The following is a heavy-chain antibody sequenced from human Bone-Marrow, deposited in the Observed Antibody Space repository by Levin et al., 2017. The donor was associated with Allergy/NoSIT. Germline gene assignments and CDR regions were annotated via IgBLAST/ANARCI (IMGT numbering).Heavy chain of an antibody. V-gene: IGHV4-34*01. CDR3: ASDQYYYDSSGYYYY. CDR1: GGSFSGYY. CDR2: INHSGST. Sequence: PSETLSLTCAVYGGSFSGYYWSWIRQPPGKGLEWIGEINHSGSTNYNPSLKSRVTISVDTSKNQFSLKLSSVTAADTAVYYCASDQYYYDSSGYYYYWGQGTLVTVSS. J-gene: IGHJ4*02. D-gene: IGHD3-22*01.